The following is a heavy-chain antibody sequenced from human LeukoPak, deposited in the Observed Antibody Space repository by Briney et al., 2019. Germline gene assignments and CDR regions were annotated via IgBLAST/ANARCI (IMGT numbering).Heavy chain of an antibody. D-gene: IGHD6-19*01. CDR2: IYSGGST. J-gene: IGHJ2*01. V-gene: IGHV3-53*01. CDR1: GFTVSSNS. CDR3: ARSGQWLQSGSFDL. Sequence: GGSLRLSCAASGFTVSSNSMSWVRQAPGRGLEWVSLIYSGGSTYYADSVKGRFTISRDNSKNTLYLQMNSLRAEDTAVYYCARSGQWLQSGSFDLWGRGTLVTVSS.